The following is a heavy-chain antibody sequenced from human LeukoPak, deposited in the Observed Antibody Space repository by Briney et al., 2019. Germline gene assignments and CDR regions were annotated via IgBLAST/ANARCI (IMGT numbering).Heavy chain of an antibody. D-gene: IGHD6-6*01. CDR3: AKDLRSCSSLFDC. CDR1: GFTFSTYG. V-gene: IGHV3-23*01. CDR2: ISSSGGST. J-gene: IGHJ4*02. Sequence: GGSLRLSCAASGFTFSTYGMSWVRQAPGKGLEWVSGISSSGGSTYYADSAKGRFTISRDNSKNTLFLQMNSLRAEDTAVYYCAKDLRSCSSLFDCWGQGTLVTVSS.